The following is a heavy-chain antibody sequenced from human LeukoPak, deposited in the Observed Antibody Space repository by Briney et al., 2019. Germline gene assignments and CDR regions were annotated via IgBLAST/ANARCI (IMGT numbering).Heavy chain of an antibody. CDR3: ARDRGGVYCSSTSCYYDAFDI. J-gene: IGHJ3*02. D-gene: IGHD2-2*01. CDR1: GFTFSSYA. V-gene: IGHV3-30-3*01. Sequence: GRPLRLSCAASGFTFSSYAMHWVRQAPGKGLEWVAVISYDGSNKYYADSVKGRFTISRDNSKNTLYLQMNSLRAEDTAVYYCARDRGGVYCSSTSCYYDAFDIWGQGTMVTVSS. CDR2: ISYDGSNK.